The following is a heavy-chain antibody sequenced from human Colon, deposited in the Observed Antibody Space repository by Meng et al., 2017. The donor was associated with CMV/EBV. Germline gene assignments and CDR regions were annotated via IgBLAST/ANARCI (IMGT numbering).Heavy chain of an antibody. V-gene: IGHV3-15*06. D-gene: IGHD4-11*01. CDR1: GFTFSYHS. CDR2: IKTKDEGDTT. Sequence: GGSLRLSCAASGFTFSYHSMNWVRQAPGKGLEWVGRIKTKDEGDTTTYAEPVKGRFTMSRDDSQNTLYLQMDSLTSEDTGVYYCLTRPRDSDFHFWGQGTLVTVSS. J-gene: IGHJ4*02. CDR3: LTRPRDSDFHF.